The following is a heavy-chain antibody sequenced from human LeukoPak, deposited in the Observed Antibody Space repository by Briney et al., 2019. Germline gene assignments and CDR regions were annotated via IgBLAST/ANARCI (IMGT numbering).Heavy chain of an antibody. CDR2: IYGGGST. CDR3: ARDLPLMVRGVIITYYYGIDV. V-gene: IGHV3-66*01. CDR1: GFTVSSNY. Sequence: PGGSLRLSCAASGFTVSSNYMSWVRQAPGKGLEWVSVIYGGGSTYYADSVKGRFTISRDNSKNTLYLQMNSLRAEDTAVYYCARDLPLMVRGVIITYYYGIDVWGQGTTVTVSS. J-gene: IGHJ6*02. D-gene: IGHD3-10*01.